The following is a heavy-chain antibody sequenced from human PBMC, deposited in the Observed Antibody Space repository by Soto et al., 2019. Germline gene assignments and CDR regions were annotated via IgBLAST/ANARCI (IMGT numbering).Heavy chain of an antibody. CDR2: ISSSSSTI. CDR1: GLTFGSYG. D-gene: IGHD4-17*01. V-gene: IGHV3-48*01. Sequence: EVQLVESGGGLVQPGGSLSLSCAASGLTFGSYGRNWVRQAQGKGREWVSYISSSSSTIYYADSVKGRFTISRDNAKNSLYLQMNSLRAEDTAVYYCARDLNYGLFDYWGQGTLVTVSS. CDR3: ARDLNYGLFDY. J-gene: IGHJ4*02.